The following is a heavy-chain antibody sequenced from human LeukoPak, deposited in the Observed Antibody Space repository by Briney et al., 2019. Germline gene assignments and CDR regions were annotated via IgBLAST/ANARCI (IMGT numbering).Heavy chain of an antibody. CDR1: GGSVSSGSYY. D-gene: IGHD5-12*01. V-gene: IGHV4-61*01. Sequence: SETLSLTCTVSGGSVSSGSYYWSWIRQPPGKGLEWISYIYYSGSTNFNPSLKSRVTISVDTSKNQFSLKLSSVTAADTAVYYCARDGGYRGYDADCWGQGTLVTVSS. CDR3: ARDGGYRGYDADC. CDR2: IYYSGST. J-gene: IGHJ4*02.